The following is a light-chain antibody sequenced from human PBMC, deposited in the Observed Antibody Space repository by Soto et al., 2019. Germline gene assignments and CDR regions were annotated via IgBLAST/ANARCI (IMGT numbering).Light chain of an antibody. CDR3: QQYGDTHFT. Sequence: EIVLTQSPGTLSLSPGDRATLSCRASHLVSANFLAWYQQRPGQAPRLLIYEASSRATGIPDRFSGSGSGTDFTLTISRLEPEDFALYYSQQYGDTHFTFGPGTKVDIK. CDR1: HLVSANF. CDR2: EAS. J-gene: IGKJ3*01. V-gene: IGKV3-20*01.